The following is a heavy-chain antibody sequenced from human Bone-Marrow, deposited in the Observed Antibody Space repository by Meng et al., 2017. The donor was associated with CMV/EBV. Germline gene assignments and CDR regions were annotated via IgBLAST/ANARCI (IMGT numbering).Heavy chain of an antibody. CDR2: ITYDGDNI. V-gene: IGHV3-30-3*01. D-gene: IGHD2-2*01. CDR3: ARGQISYHLVYYFDH. J-gene: IGHJ4*01. Sequence: GESLKISCEASGITFSRYSMHWVRQAPGKGLEWVAVITYDGDNIHYAKSVKGRFTISRDNSRNTLFLQMNSLRPEDTAVYYCARGQISYHLVYYFDHWGHGTLVTVSS. CDR1: GITFSRYS.